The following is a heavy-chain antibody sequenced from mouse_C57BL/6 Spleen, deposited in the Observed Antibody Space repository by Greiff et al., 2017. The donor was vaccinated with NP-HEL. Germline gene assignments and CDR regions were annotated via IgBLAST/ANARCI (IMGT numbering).Heavy chain of an antibody. CDR1: GYTFTSYW. Sequence: QVQLQQPGAELVKPGASVKLSCKASGYTFTSYWMHWVKQRPGQGLEWIGMIHPNSGSTNYNEKFKSKATLTVDKSSSTAYMQLSSLTSEDSAVYYCARNYEGSYYVDYWGQGTTLTVSS. V-gene: IGHV1-64*01. CDR2: IHPNSGST. D-gene: IGHD2-4*01. CDR3: ARNYEGSYYVDY. J-gene: IGHJ2*01.